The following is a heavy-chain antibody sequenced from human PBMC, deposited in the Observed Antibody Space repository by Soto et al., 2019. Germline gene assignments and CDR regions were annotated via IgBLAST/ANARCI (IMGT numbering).Heavy chain of an antibody. CDR2: IWYDGSNK. J-gene: IGHJ4*02. CDR3: ARDMYCYDSSGYATGGFDY. Sequence: QVQLVESGGGVVQPGRSLRLSCAASGFTFSSYGMHWVRQAPGKGLEWVAVIWYDGSNKYYADSVKGRFTISRDNSKNTRYLQMNSLKAEVTAGYYCARDMYCYDSSGYATGGFDYWGQGTLVTVSS. D-gene: IGHD3-22*01. V-gene: IGHV3-33*01. CDR1: GFTFSSYG.